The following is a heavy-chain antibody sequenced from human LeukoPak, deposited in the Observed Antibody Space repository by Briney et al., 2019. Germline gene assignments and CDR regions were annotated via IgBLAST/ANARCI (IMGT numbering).Heavy chain of an antibody. CDR1: GHSIINSYY. V-gene: IGHV4-38-2*02. J-gene: IGHJ1*01. D-gene: IGHD3-22*01. CDR2: IYHTGST. CDR3: ARAVDSSAFSSFQH. Sequence: SETLSLTCTVSGHSIINSYYWGWIRQPPGKGLEWIGSIYHTGSTYYNPSLKSRVTISIDTSKNQFSLRLKSVTAADTAVYYCARAVDSSAFSSFQHWGQGALVTVSS.